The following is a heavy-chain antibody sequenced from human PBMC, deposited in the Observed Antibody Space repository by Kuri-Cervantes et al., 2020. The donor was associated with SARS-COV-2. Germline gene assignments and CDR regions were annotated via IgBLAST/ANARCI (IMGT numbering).Heavy chain of an antibody. CDR3: ARDSGDWNPDGLDI. CDR1: ETTFPSYD. J-gene: IGHJ3*02. Sequence: ASVKVSCKAPETTFPSYDINWVRQAAGQGLEWMGWLNPDTGNTGNAKEFQGRVTMTTDTSINTAYMEVSSLSLEDTAIYYCARDSGDWNPDGLDIWGQGTMVTVSS. D-gene: IGHD1-1*01. CDR2: LNPDTGNT. V-gene: IGHV1-8*01.